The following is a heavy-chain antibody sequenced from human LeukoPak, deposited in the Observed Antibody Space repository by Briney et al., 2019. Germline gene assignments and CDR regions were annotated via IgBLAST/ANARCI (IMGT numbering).Heavy chain of an antibody. CDR2: IYYSGST. J-gene: IGHJ5*02. Sequence: SETLSLTCTVSGGSISSYYWSWIRQPPGKGLEWIGYIYYSGSTNYNPSLKSRVTISVDTSKNQFSLKLSSVTAADTAVYYCARAQEDIVLMVYAIGWFDPWGQGSLVTVSS. CDR1: GGSISSYY. V-gene: IGHV4-59*01. CDR3: ARAQEDIVLMVYAIGWFDP. D-gene: IGHD2-8*01.